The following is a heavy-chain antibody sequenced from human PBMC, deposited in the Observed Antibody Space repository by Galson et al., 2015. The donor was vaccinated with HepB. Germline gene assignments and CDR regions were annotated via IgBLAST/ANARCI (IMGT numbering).Heavy chain of an antibody. CDR2: VWYDGTKQ. J-gene: IGHJ4*02. CDR1: GFVFSRHG. CDR3: WMIGTGSRLDY. Sequence: SLRLSCAASGFVFSRHGMHWARQAPGKGLEWVAVVWYDGTKQYYSESVEGRFTISRDNSKNMVYLQMNSLRVEDTAVYYCWMIGTGSRLDYWGQGILVTVSS. D-gene: IGHD3-10*01. V-gene: IGHV3-33*01.